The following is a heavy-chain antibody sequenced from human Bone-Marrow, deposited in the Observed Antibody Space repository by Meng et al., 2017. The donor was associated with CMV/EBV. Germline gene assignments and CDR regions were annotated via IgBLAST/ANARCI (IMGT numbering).Heavy chain of an antibody. CDR3: ARYGTPGFDP. CDR1: GGSISGTSYS. CDR2: IHYSGDT. V-gene: IGHV4-39*07. J-gene: IGHJ5*02. D-gene: IGHD1-1*01. Sequence: GSLRLSCTVSGGSISGTSYSWGWIRQPPGKGLECIGSIHYSGDTHNNSSLKSRVTLSVDTSKNQFSLRMKSVTAADTAVYFCARYGTPGFDPWGQGILVTVSS.